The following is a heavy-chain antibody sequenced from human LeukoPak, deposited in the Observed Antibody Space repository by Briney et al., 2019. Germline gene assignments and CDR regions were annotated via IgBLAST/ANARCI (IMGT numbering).Heavy chain of an antibody. CDR2: ISKDETNK. Sequence: RGSLRLSCAASRFRPSTFGMHWVRQTPGKGLEWVSHISKDETNKYYADSVKGRFTISRDTSKNTLFLQMNSLRVEDTAVYYCAKDNPVLDSWGQGTLVTVSS. V-gene: IGHV3-30*18. CDR3: AKDNPVLDS. CDR1: RFRPSTFG. J-gene: IGHJ4*02.